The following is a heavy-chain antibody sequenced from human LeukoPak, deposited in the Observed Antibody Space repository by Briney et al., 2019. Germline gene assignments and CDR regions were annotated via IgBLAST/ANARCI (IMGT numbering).Heavy chain of an antibody. CDR2: IRYDGSNK. CDR3: AKEGQDIVVVPAAYNWFDP. J-gene: IGHJ5*02. V-gene: IGHV3-30*02. CDR1: GFTFSSYG. Sequence: GGSLRLSCAASGFTFSSYGMHWVRQAPGKGLEWVAFIRYDGSNKYYADSVKGRFTISRDNSKNTLYLQMNSLRAEDTAVYYCAKEGQDIVVVPAAYNWFDPWGQGTLVTVSS. D-gene: IGHD2-2*01.